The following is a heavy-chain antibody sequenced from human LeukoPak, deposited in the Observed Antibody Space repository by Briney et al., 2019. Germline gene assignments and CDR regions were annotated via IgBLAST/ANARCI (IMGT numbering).Heavy chain of an antibody. Sequence: PSETLSLTCIVSGGSISSSSYFWGWIRQPPGKGLEWIGSFYCSGSTYYNPSLTSRVTISVDTSKNQFSLKLSSVTAADTAVYYCARHTTIRSNYFDSWGQGTLVTVSS. CDR3: ARHTTIRSNYFDS. CDR1: GGSISSSSYF. D-gene: IGHD5-24*01. V-gene: IGHV4-39*07. J-gene: IGHJ4*02. CDR2: FYCSGST.